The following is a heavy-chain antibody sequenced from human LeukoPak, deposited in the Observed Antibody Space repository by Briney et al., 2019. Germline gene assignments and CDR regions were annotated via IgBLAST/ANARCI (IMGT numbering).Heavy chain of an antibody. J-gene: IGHJ4*02. CDR2: ISYDGSNK. CDR3: ARDRGHYFDY. CDR1: GFTFSSYA. V-gene: IGHV3-30-3*01. D-gene: IGHD2-15*01. Sequence: PGRSLRLSCAASGFTFSSYAMHWVRQAPGKGLEWVAVISYDGSNKYYADSVKGRFTISRDNSKNTLYLQMNSLRAEDTAVYYCARDRGHYFDYWGQGTLVTVSS.